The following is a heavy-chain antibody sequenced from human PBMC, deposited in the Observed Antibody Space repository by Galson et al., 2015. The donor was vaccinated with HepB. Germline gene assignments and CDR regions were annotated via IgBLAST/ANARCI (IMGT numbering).Heavy chain of an antibody. J-gene: IGHJ4*02. CDR2: IDPSDSYT. CDR1: GYSFTTFW. D-gene: IGHD3-10*01. V-gene: IGHV5-10-1*01. Sequence: QSGAEVKKPGESLKISCKGSGYSFTTFWITWVRQRPGKGLEWMGRIDPSDSYTDYSPSFQGHVAISVDKSITTAYLQWSSLKASDTAMYYCVSRQYYFASGTDWNVSDYWGQGTLVTVSS. CDR3: VSRQYYFASGTDWNVSDY.